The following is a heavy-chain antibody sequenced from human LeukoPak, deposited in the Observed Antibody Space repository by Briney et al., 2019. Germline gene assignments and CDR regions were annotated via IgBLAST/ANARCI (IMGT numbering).Heavy chain of an antibody. D-gene: IGHD4-11*01. CDR2: INYSGAHK. J-gene: IGHJ4*02. Sequence: GGSLRLSCVASGFTFKNCAMSWVRQAPGKGLEWVSGINYSGAHKHYADSVKGRFTISRDSSENTLSLQMNSLTTEDTAVYYCAKDDSMTLDHFDYWGQGALVTVSS. V-gene: IGHV3-23*01. CDR3: AKDDSMTLDHFDY. CDR1: GFTFKNCA.